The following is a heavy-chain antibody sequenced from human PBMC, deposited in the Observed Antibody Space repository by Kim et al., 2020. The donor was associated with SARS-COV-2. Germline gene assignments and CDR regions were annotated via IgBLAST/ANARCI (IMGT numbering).Heavy chain of an antibody. CDR3: ASPWAYSSGCPSALFD. D-gene: IGHD6-19*01. Sequence: SETLSLTCTVSGGSISSNSYYWGWIGQPPGKGLEGIGSIYYSGSTYYNPSLKRRVTISVDTSKNQFFLKLSSVTAADTAVYYCASPWAYSSGCPSALFD. CDR1: GGSISSNSYY. V-gene: IGHV4-39*01. CDR2: IYYSGST. J-gene: IGHJ4*01.